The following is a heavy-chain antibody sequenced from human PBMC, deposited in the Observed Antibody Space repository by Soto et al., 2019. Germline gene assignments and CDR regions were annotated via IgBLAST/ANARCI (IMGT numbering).Heavy chain of an antibody. J-gene: IGHJ6*02. CDR2: ITTAGDT. Sequence: EVQLVESGGGLVQPGGSLRLSCAASGLTFSNYDMHWVSQVTGKGLEWVSGITTAGDTYYPGSVKGRFTISREKAKNSLYLQMNSLSAGDTAVYYCARELHGGSYGMDVWGQWTTGTVSS. CDR1: GLTFSNYD. V-gene: IGHV3-13*01. CDR3: ARELHGGSYGMDV.